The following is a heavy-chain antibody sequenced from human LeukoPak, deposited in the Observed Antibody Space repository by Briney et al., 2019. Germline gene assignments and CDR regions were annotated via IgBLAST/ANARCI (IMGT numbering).Heavy chain of an antibody. V-gene: IGHV3-49*04. CDR1: GFTFSDFA. CDR2: IRSKAYGGTT. CDR3: TRGNGYNGSDSFPPGY. D-gene: IGHD5-12*01. Sequence: GGSLRLSCLASGFTFSDFAMNWVRQAPGKGLEWVGFIRSKAYGGTTEYAASVKGRFTISRDDSKSIAYLQMNSLKTEDTAVYYCTRGNGYNGSDSFPPGYWGQGTLVTVSS. J-gene: IGHJ4*02.